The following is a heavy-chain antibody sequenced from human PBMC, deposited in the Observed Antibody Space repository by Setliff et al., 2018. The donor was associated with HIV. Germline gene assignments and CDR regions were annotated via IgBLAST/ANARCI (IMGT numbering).Heavy chain of an antibody. Sequence: PGGSLRLSCAASGFTFSSYWMSWVRQAPGKGLEWVANIKQDGSEKYYVDSVKGRFTISRDNSKSTVSLQMNSLRREDTAIYYCAIFYVRGAYDGIDAWGQGTLVTVSS. CDR2: IKQDGSEK. V-gene: IGHV3-7*01. CDR3: AIFYVRGAYDGIDA. D-gene: IGHD3-10*02. J-gene: IGHJ4*03. CDR1: GFTFSSYW.